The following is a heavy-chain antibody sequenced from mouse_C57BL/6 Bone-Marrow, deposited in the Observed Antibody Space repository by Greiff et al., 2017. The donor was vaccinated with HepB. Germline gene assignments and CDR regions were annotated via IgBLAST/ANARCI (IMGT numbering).Heavy chain of an antibody. CDR2: INPYNGGT. V-gene: IGHV1-19*01. CDR1: GYTFTDYY. D-gene: IGHD1-1*01. Sequence: EVQLQQSGPVLVKPGASVKMSCKASGYTFTDYYMNWVKQSHGKSLEWIGVINPYNGGTSYNQKFKGKATLTVDKSSSTAYMELNSLTSEDSAVYYCARKGSSRYYYAMDYWGQGTSVTVSS. CDR3: ARKGSSRYYYAMDY. J-gene: IGHJ4*01.